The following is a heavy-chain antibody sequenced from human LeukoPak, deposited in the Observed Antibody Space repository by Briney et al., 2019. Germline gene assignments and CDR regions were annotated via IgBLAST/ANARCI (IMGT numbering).Heavy chain of an antibody. D-gene: IGHD1-1*01. CDR3: ARDGIQLEPGSYL. CDR2: IKQDESEK. Sequence: PGGSLRLSCAASGFSISGYWMSWVRQAPGKGLEWVANIKQDESEKFYVDFVRGRFTVSRDNAKNSLYLQMNDLRVVDTAVYYCARDGIQLEPGSYLWGQGTLATVSS. J-gene: IGHJ4*02. CDR1: GFSISGYW. V-gene: IGHV3-7*01.